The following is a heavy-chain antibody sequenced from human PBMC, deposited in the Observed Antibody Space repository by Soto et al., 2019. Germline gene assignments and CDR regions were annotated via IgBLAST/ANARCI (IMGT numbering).Heavy chain of an antibody. J-gene: IGHJ3*01. Sequence: EMQLVEYGGGLVQPGRSLRLSCAASGFTFDDYVMHWGRQPPGQGLEWVAAISWNSGIIEYADSVKCRFTISRDSAKNTLFLQMNSLQPEYTALYYCTEDIEWGGSHLNHAFDVWGQGTMVSVSS. D-gene: IGHD1-26*01. CDR3: TEDIEWGGSHLNHAFDV. CDR1: GFTFDDYV. CDR2: ISWNSGII. V-gene: IGHV3-9*01.